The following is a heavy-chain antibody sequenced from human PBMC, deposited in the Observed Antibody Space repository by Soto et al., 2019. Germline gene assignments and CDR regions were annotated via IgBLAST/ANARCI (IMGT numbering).Heavy chain of an antibody. V-gene: IGHV3-30*18. CDR3: AKEGGLSGSYYISSSYYFDY. CDR2: ISYDGSNT. CDR1: GFTFSSYG. J-gene: IGHJ4*02. Sequence: QVQLVESGGGVVQPGRSLRLSCVASGFTFSSYGMHWVRQAPGKGLERVAIISYDGSNTYYADSVKGRFTISRDNSKNKLYLQMHSLRADDTSVYYCAKEGGLSGSYYISSSYYFDYWGQGTLVTVAS. D-gene: IGHD1-26*01.